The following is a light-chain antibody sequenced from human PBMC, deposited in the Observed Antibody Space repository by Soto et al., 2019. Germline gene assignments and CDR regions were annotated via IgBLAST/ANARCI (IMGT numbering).Light chain of an antibody. CDR1: PDITSD. Sequence: AIQLTQSPSSLSASLGDTVIITCRASPDITSDLAWYQQRPEKAPVLLIYDASRLESGVPPRFSGGGSGTEFSLTISSLQPEDFATYFCQQFNAYPRTFGQGTKVDIK. V-gene: IGKV1-13*02. CDR3: QQFNAYPRT. CDR2: DAS. J-gene: IGKJ1*01.